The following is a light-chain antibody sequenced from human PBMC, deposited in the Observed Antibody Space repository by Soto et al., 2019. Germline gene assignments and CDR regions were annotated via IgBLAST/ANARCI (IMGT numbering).Light chain of an antibody. J-gene: IGKJ1*01. Sequence: DIQMTQSPSTLSASVGDRVTITCRASQSISSWLAWYQQKPGKAPKLLIYASSNLHTGVPSRFSGSASGTDFTLTISSLQPEDSATYYCQQTYSNPRTFGQGTKVDIK. CDR3: QQTYSNPRT. CDR2: ASS. V-gene: IGKV1-39*01. CDR1: QSISSW.